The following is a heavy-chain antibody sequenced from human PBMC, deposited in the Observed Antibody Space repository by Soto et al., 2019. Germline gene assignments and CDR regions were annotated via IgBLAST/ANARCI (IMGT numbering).Heavy chain of an antibody. CDR2: IIPIFGTA. V-gene: IGHV1-69*13. Sequence: SVKVSCKASGGTFISYAISWVRQAPGQGLEWMGGIIPIFGTANYAQKFQGRVTITADESTSTAYMDLTSLRAEDTAVYFCGADYRTKVFRSFDIWGQGTMVT. CDR3: GADYRTKVFRSFDI. CDR1: GGTFISYA. J-gene: IGHJ3*02. D-gene: IGHD3-16*02.